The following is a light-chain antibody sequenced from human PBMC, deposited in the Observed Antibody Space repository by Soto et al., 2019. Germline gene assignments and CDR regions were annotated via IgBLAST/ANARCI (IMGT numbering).Light chain of an antibody. CDR2: AS. Sequence: DIQMTQSPSSLSASVGDRVTITCQASQDIRDYLAWFQHKPGNVPKRLIYASTLQSGVPSRFSGSGSGTEFTLTITGLQPEDFATYYCLHYHSYPRTFGRGTKVDIK. CDR3: LHYHSYPRT. J-gene: IGKJ1*01. CDR1: QDIRDY. V-gene: IGKV1-17*01.